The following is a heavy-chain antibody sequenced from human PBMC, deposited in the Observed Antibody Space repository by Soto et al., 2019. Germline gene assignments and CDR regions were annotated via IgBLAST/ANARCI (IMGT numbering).Heavy chain of an antibody. J-gene: IGHJ6*01. Sequence: PVGSLRLSCASSVFTFSSCSMNWVRQAPGKGLEWVSSISSSSSYIYYADSVKGRFTISRDNAKNSLYLQMNSLRAEDTAVYYCARSYRSREVWGQGTTVIVSS. D-gene: IGHD1-26*01. CDR2: ISSSSSYI. V-gene: IGHV3-21*01. CDR3: ARSYRSREV. CDR1: VFTFSSCS.